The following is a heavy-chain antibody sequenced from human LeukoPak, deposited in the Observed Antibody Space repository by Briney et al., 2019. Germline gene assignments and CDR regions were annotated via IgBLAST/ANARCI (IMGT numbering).Heavy chain of an antibody. Sequence: PGGSLRLSCAASGFTFSSYEMNWVRQAPGKGLEWVSYISSSGSTIYYADSVKGRFTISRDNANNSLYLQMNSLRAEDTAVYYCARDDCSSTSCYLTDAFDIWGQGTMVTVSS. CDR2: ISSSGSTI. CDR3: ARDDCSSTSCYLTDAFDI. V-gene: IGHV3-48*03. CDR1: GFTFSSYE. D-gene: IGHD2-2*01. J-gene: IGHJ3*02.